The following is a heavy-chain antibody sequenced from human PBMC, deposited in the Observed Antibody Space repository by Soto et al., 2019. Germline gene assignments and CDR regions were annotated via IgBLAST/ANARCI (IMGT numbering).Heavy chain of an antibody. J-gene: IGHJ4*02. Sequence: QPGGSLRLSCSASGFTFSNYAMNWVRQAPGKGLEWVSSISDSSSKTYYADSVKGRFTISRDNSKNTLLLQLNTLRADDTAVYFCARGYVGSWAHFDYWGQGTQVTVSS. V-gene: IGHV3-23*01. CDR1: GFTFSNYA. D-gene: IGHD2-15*01. CDR2: ISDSSSKT. CDR3: ARGYVGSWAHFDY.